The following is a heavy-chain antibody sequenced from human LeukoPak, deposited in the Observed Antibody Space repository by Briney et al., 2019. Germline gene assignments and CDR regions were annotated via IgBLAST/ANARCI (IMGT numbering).Heavy chain of an antibody. CDR2: ISAYNGNT. V-gene: IGHV1-18*04. J-gene: IGHJ3*02. D-gene: IGHD2-2*01. CDR3: ARVSPPAADAFDI. CDR1: GYTFTGYY. Sequence: ASVKVSCKASGYTFTGYYMHWVRQAPGQGLEWMGWISAYNGNTNYAQKLQGRVTMTTDTSTSTAYMELRSLRSDDTAVYYCARVSPPAADAFDIWGQGTMVTVSS.